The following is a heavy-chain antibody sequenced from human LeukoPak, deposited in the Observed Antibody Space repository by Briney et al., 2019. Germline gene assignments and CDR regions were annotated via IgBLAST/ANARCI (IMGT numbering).Heavy chain of an antibody. CDR3: ARSLPGYCSGGSCSEGVDAFDI. D-gene: IGHD2-15*01. CDR2: IDWDDDK. Sequence: SGPALVKPTQTLTLTCTFSGFSLSTSGMRVSWIRQPPGKALEWLARIDWDDDKFYSTSLKTRLTISKDTSKNQVVLTMTNMDPVDTATYYCARSLPGYCSGGSCSEGVDAFDIWGQGTMVTVSS. CDR1: GFSLSTSGMR. V-gene: IGHV2-70*04. J-gene: IGHJ3*02.